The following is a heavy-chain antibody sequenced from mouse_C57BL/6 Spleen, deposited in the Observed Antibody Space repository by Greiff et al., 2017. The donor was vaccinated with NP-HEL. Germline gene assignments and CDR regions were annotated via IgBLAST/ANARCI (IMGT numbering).Heavy chain of an antibody. CDR2: IHPNSGST. V-gene: IGHV1-64*01. D-gene: IGHD2-2*01. J-gene: IGHJ1*03. CDR3: ARSRGWLRWYFDV. Sequence: QVQLQQPGAELVKPGASVKLSCKASGYTFTSYWMHWVKQRPGQGLEWIGMIHPNSGSTNYNEKFKSKATLTVDKSSSTAYMQLSSLTSEDSAVYYCARSRGWLRWYFDVWGTGTTVTVSS. CDR1: GYTFTSYW.